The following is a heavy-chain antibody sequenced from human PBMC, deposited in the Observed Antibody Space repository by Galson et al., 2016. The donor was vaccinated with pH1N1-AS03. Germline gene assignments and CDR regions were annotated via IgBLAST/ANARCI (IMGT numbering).Heavy chain of an antibody. CDR3: VRHNGDRDRYYFDTSGHLDS. V-gene: IGHV3-23*01. J-gene: IGHJ4*02. CDR2: ISFNGDRT. Sequence: SLRLSCAASGFTFINFAMSWVRQAPGKGLQWVSSISFNGDRTYYADSVKGRFTISRDNSKDTVFLQMNSLRADDPAVYYSVRHNGDRDRYYFDTSGHLDSWGQGALVTVSS. CDR1: GFTFINFA. D-gene: IGHD3-22*01.